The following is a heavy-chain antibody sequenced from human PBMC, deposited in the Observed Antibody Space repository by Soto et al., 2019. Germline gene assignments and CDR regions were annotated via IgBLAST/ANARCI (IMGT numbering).Heavy chain of an antibody. D-gene: IGHD4-4*01. CDR3: AREIQYRYGMDV. CDR1: GFTFSSYW. V-gene: IGHV3-74*01. Sequence: EVQLVESGGGLVQPGGSLRLSCAAAGFTFSSYWMHWVRQAPGKGLVWVSRINGDGSNTFYADSVKGRFTISRDNAKNSVYLQMNSLRAEDTAVYYCAREIQYRYGMDVWGQGTTLTVSS. J-gene: IGHJ6*02. CDR2: INGDGSNT.